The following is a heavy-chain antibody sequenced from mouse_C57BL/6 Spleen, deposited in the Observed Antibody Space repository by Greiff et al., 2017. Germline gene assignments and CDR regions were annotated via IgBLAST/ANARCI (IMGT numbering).Heavy chain of an antibody. CDR3: ARSDTLDD. V-gene: IGHV1-50*01. J-gene: IGHJ2*01. CDR2: IDPSDSYT. CDR1: GYTFTSYW. Sequence: QVQLQQPGAELVKPGASVKLSCKASGYTFTSYWMQWVKQRPGQGLEWIGEIDPSDSYTNYNQKFKGKATLTVDTSSSTAYMQLSSLTSEDSAVYYCARSDTLDDWGQGTTLTVSS.